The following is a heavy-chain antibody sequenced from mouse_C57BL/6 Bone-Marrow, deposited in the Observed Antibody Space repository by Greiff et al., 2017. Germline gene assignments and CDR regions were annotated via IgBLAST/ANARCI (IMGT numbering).Heavy chain of an antibody. CDR2: INPNNGGT. J-gene: IGHJ4*01. D-gene: IGHD2-3*01. Sequence: VQLQQSGPELVKPGASVKISCKASGYTFTDYYMNWVKQSHGKSLEWIGDINPNNGGTSYNQKFKGKATLTVDNSSSTAYMELRSLTSEDSAVYYCAREVGDGYCSYAMDYWGQGTSVTVSS. CDR1: GYTFTDYY. CDR3: AREVGDGYCSYAMDY. V-gene: IGHV1-26*01.